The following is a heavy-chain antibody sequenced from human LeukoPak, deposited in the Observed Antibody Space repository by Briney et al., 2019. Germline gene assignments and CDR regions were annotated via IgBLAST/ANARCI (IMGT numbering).Heavy chain of an antibody. CDR3: AKVGPSIAAGPDAFDY. Sequence: PGGSLRLSCAASGFTFSSYGMHWVRQAPGKGLEWVAFIRYDGSNKYYADSVKGRFTISRDNSKNTLYLQMSSLRAEDTAVYYCAKVGPSIAAGPDAFDYWGQGTLVTVSS. J-gene: IGHJ4*02. D-gene: IGHD6-13*01. CDR2: IRYDGSNK. V-gene: IGHV3-30*02. CDR1: GFTFSSYG.